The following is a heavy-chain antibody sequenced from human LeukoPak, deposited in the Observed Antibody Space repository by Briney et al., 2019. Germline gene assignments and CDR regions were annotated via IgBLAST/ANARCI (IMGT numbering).Heavy chain of an antibody. D-gene: IGHD2-2*01. CDR2: MNPNSGNT. CDR3: ARGRRWLEVVPAAWFDP. Sequence: GASVKVSCKASGYTFTSHDINCVRQATGQGLEWMGWMNPNSGNTGYAQKFQGRVTMTSNTSISTAYMELNSLRSEDTAVYYCARGRRWLEVVPAAWFDPWGQGTLVTVSS. V-gene: IGHV1-8*01. J-gene: IGHJ5*02. CDR1: GYTFTSHD.